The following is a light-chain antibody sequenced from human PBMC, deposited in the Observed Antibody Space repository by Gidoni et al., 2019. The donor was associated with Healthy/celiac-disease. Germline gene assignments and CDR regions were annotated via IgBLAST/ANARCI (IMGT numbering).Light chain of an antibody. V-gene: IGKV3-20*01. CDR3: QQYGSSPST. Sequence: ETVLTQSPGTLSWSPGERANLSCRASQSVSSSYLAWYQQKPGQAPRLLIYGASSRATGIPDRFSGSGSGTDFTLTISRLEPEDFAVYYCQQYGSSPSTFXQXTRLEIK. J-gene: IGKJ5*01. CDR2: GAS. CDR1: QSVSSSY.